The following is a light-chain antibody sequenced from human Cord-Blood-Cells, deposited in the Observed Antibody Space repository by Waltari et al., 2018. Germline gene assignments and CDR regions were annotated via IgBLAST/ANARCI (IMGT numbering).Light chain of an antibody. V-gene: IGKV3-11*01. J-gene: IGKJ1*01. Sequence: EMVLTQSPATLSLPPGERATLSCRASQSVSSYLAWYQQKPGQAPRLLIYAASNRATGIPARFSGSGSGTDFTLTISSLEPEDFAVYYCQQRSNWPPTFGQGTKVEIK. CDR1: QSVSSY. CDR2: AAS. CDR3: QQRSNWPPT.